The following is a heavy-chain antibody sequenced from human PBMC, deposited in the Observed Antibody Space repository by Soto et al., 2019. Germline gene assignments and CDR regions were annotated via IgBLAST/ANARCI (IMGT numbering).Heavy chain of an antibody. CDR3: ARDCISTSCYPYGMDV. CDR2: IYHSGST. V-gene: IGHV4-30-2*01. D-gene: IGHD2-2*01. J-gene: IGHJ6*02. CDR1: GGSISSGGYS. Sequence: QLQLQESGSGLVKPSQTLSLTCAVSGGSISSGGYSWSWIRQPPGKGLEWIGYIYHSGSTYYNPSLKSRVTISVDRSKNQFSPKLSSVTAADTAVYYCARDCISTSCYPYGMDVWGQGTTVTVSS.